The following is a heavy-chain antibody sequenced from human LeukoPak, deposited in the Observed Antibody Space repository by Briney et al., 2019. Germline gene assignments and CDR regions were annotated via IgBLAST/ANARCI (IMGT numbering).Heavy chain of an antibody. CDR3: VRANYYDTFGYADEPYFDY. Sequence: AASLKISCKASGYSLTSYYMSWVRQAPRQGPEWMGWINPHSGATNYEQNFQGRITMTRDTSISTTYVELRGLRSDDTAVYYCVRANYYDTFGYADEPYFDYWGQGSLVTVSS. CDR2: INPHSGAT. CDR1: GYSLTSYY. V-gene: IGHV1-2*02. D-gene: IGHD3-22*01. J-gene: IGHJ4*02.